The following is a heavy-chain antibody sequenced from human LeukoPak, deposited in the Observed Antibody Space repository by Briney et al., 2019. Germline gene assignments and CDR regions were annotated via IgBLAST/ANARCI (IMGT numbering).Heavy chain of an antibody. CDR3: ARDNIAVAGSYYYYYYGMDV. CDR2: ISANNGNT. D-gene: IGHD6-19*01. J-gene: IGHJ6*02. V-gene: IGHV1-18*01. CDR1: GYTFTSYG. Sequence: GASVKVSCKASGYTFTSYGISWVRQAPGQGLEWMGWISANNGNTNYAQKLQGRVTMTTDTSTSTAYMELRSLRSDDTAVYYCARDNIAVAGSYYYYYYGMDVWGQGTTVTVSS.